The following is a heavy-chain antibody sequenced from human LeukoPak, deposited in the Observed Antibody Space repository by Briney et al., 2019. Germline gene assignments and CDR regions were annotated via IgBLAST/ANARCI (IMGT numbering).Heavy chain of an antibody. CDR1: GGSFSGYY. CDR3: ARHQYRQFTIVVVPAAKYNWFDP. J-gene: IGHJ5*02. D-gene: IGHD2-2*01. V-gene: IGHV4-34*01. Sequence: SETLSLTCAVYGGSFSGYYWSWIRQPPGKGLEWIGEINHSGSTNYTPSLKSRVTISVDTSKNQFSLKLSSVTAADTAVYYCARHQYRQFTIVVVPAAKYNWFDPWGQGTLVTASS. CDR2: INHSGST.